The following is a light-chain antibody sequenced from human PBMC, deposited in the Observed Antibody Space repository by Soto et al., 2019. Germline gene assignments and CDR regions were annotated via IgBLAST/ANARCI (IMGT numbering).Light chain of an antibody. CDR1: SSNIGAGYP. J-gene: IGLJ1*01. Sequence: QSVLTQPPSVSGAPGQRITISCTGSSSNIGAGYPVHWYQQLPGTAPKLLIFGNTIRPSGVPDRFSGSRSGLAITGLQAEDEADYYCPSYDSSLSGYVFGSGTKVTVL. CDR3: PSYDSSLSGYV. CDR2: GNT. V-gene: IGLV1-40*01.